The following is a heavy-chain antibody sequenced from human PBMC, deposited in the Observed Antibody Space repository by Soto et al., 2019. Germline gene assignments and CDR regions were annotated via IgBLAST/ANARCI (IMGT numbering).Heavy chain of an antibody. CDR1: GFTFSRDG. Sequence: EVQLLESGGGLVQAGGSLRLSCAASGFTFSRDGMSWVRQAPGKGLEWVSLITDNGGSTYYADSVKGRFTISRDNTKNTLFLQMNSLRAEDTAVYYCAKGTRGSIVRGARGGMDVWGQGTTVTVSS. D-gene: IGHD3-10*01. CDR2: ITDNGGST. V-gene: IGHV3-23*01. CDR3: AKGTRGSIVRGARGGMDV. J-gene: IGHJ6*02.